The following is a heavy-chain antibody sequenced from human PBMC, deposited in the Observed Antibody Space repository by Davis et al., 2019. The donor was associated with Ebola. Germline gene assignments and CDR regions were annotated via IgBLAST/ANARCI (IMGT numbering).Heavy chain of an antibody. V-gene: IGHV1-46*01. J-gene: IGHJ3*02. CDR3: ARVNSHCSGGSCYSSDAFDI. CDR2: INPSGGST. CDR1: GYTFTSYY. D-gene: IGHD2-15*01. Sequence: ASVKVSCKASGYTFTSYYMHWVRQAPGQGLKWMGIINPSGGSTSYAQKFQGRVTMTRDTSTSTVYMELSSLRSEDTAVYYCARVNSHCSGGSCYSSDAFDIWGQGTMVTVSS.